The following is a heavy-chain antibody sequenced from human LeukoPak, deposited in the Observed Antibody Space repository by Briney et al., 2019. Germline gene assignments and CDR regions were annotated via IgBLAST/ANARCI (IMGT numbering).Heavy chain of an antibody. CDR3: ARGGVDGMDV. J-gene: IGHJ6*02. D-gene: IGHD2-8*02. V-gene: IGHV3-48*02. CDR2: ISTGSSTI. Sequence: GGCLRLSCAASGFTFNTYSMNWVRQAPGKGLEWVSYISTGSSTIYYADSVKGRFTISRDNAKNSLYLQMNSLRDEDTAMYYCARGGVDGMDVWGQGTTVTVSS. CDR1: GFTFNTYS.